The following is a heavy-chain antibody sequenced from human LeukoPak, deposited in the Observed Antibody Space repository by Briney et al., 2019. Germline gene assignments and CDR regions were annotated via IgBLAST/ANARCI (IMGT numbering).Heavy chain of an antibody. J-gene: IGHJ6*02. Sequence: ASVKVSCKASGYIFTSYNIGWVRQAPGQGLEWMGWISAYNGNTNYAQKLQGRVTMTTDTSTSTAYMELRSLRSDDTAVYYCARDYDSSGYPLYYYYGMDVWGQGTTVTVSS. CDR3: ARDYDSSGYPLYYYYGMDV. D-gene: IGHD3-22*01. CDR1: GYIFTSYN. V-gene: IGHV1-18*01. CDR2: ISAYNGNT.